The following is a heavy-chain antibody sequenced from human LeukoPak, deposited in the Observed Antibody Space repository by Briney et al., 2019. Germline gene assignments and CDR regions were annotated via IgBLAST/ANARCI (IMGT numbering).Heavy chain of an antibody. CDR3: ARVLAAAGNNWFDP. Sequence: SVTLSLTCAVSGGSISSGGYSWSWIRQPPGKGMEWIAYIYYTGNTYFNPSLKSRVTISVDTSKNQFSLKLSSVTAADTAVYYCARVLAAAGNNWFDPWGQGTLVTVSS. V-gene: IGHV4-30-4*07. D-gene: IGHD6-13*01. CDR1: GGSISSGGYS. CDR2: IYYTGNT. J-gene: IGHJ5*02.